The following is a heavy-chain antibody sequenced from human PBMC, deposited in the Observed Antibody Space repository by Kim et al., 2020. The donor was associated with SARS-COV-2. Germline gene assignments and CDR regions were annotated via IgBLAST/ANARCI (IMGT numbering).Heavy chain of an antibody. V-gene: IGHV1-18*01. Sequence: AQKLQGRVTMTTDTSTSTAYMELRSLRSDDTAVYYCAREAFDGDYIDFDYWGQGTLVTVSS. CDR3: AREAFDGDYIDFDY. J-gene: IGHJ4*02. D-gene: IGHD4-17*01.